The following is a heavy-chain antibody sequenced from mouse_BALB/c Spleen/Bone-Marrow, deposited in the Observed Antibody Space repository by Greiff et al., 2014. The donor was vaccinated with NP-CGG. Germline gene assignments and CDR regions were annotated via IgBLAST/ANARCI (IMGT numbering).Heavy chain of an antibody. CDR2: IHYSGTT. CDR1: GYSITSYYS. J-gene: IGHJ4*01. Sequence: ESGPDLVKPSQSLSLTCTVPGYSITSYYSWHWIRQFPGNKLEWMGYIHYSGTTVYNPSLKSRISITRDTSNNQFFLQLNSVTTEDTATYYCARFAGTPYTMDYWGQGTSVTVSS. CDR3: ARFAGTPYTMDY. V-gene: IGHV3-1*02. D-gene: IGHD4-1*01.